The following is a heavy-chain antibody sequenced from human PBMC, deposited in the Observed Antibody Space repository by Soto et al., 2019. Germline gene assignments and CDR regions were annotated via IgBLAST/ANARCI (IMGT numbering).Heavy chain of an antibody. D-gene: IGHD3-16*02. Sequence: SQTLSLTCAISGDSFSSNSAAWNWIRQSPSRGLEWLGRTYYRSKWYNDYAVSVKSRITINPDTSKNQFSLQLNSVTPEDTAVYYCTRSVWGSYRMGIDYWGQGTLVTVSS. CDR3: TRSVWGSYRMGIDY. CDR2: TYYRSKWYN. V-gene: IGHV6-1*01. J-gene: IGHJ4*02. CDR1: GDSFSSNSAA.